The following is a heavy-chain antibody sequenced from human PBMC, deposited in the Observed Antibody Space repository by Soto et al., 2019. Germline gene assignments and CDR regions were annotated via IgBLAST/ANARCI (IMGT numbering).Heavy chain of an antibody. J-gene: IGHJ6*02. CDR3: ARDRSFRGGYCSSTSCRYYYYYGMDV. CDR2: IILIFGTA. CDR1: VGTFSSYA. Sequence: GASVKVSCNASVGTFSSYAISCVRQAPGQGLEWMGGIILIFGTANYAQKFQGRVTITADKSTSTAYMELSSLRSEDTAVYYCARDRSFRGGYCSSTSCRYYYYYGMDVWGQGTTVTVSS. V-gene: IGHV1-69*06. D-gene: IGHD2-2*01.